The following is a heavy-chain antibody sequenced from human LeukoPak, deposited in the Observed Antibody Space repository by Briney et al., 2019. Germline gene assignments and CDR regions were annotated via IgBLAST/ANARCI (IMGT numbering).Heavy chain of an antibody. CDR3: AKDSGAYGDFSNFDY. J-gene: IGHJ4*02. CDR2: ITGSGGAT. V-gene: IGHV3-23*01. CDR1: GFTFNRYA. D-gene: IGHD4-17*01. Sequence: GGSLRLSCVASGFTFNRYAISWVRQAPGKGLEWVSAITGSGGATYYADSVKGRFTISRDNSKNTLYLQINSLSAEDTAVFYCAKDSGAYGDFSNFDYWGQGTLVTVSS.